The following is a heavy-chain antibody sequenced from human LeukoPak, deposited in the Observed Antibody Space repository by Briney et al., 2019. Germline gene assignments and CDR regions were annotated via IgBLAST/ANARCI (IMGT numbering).Heavy chain of an antibody. D-gene: IGHD3-22*01. J-gene: IGHJ4*02. V-gene: IGHV4-61*02. CDR1: GDSISSGNFY. CDR2: IYTSGST. CDR3: ARGPYYYDSSGCFDY. Sequence: SETLSLTCTVSGDSISSGNFYWSWIRQPAGKGLDWIGRIYTSGSTNYNPSLKSRVTISVDTSKNQFSLKLSSVTAADTAVYYCARGPYYYDSSGCFDYWGQGTLVSVSS.